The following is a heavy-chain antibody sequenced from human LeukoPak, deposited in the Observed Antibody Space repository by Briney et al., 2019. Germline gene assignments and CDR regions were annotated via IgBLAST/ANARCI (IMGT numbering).Heavy chain of an antibody. V-gene: IGHV3-7*01. CDR2: IKQDGSEE. J-gene: IGHJ4*02. CDR3: ARSSSGDY. CDR1: GFTFSSYW. D-gene: IGHD6-25*01. Sequence: GGSLRLSCAASGFTFSSYWMTWVRQAPGKGLERVANIKQDGSEEYNVDCVKGRFTISRDNAKNSLYLQMNSLRAEDTAVYYCARSSSGDYWGQGTLVTVSS.